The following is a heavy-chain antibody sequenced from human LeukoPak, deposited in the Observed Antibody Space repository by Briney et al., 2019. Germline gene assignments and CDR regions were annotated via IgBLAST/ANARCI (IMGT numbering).Heavy chain of an antibody. CDR2: ISSSSSYI. CDR3: ARDQVLGAFDI. CDR1: GFTFSSYS. J-gene: IGHJ3*02. Sequence: GGSLRLSCAASGFTFSSYSMNWVRQAPGKGLEWVSSISSSSSYIYYADSVKGRFTISRDNAKNSLYLQMNSLRAEGTAVYYCARDQVLGAFDIWGQGTMVTVSS. V-gene: IGHV3-21*01.